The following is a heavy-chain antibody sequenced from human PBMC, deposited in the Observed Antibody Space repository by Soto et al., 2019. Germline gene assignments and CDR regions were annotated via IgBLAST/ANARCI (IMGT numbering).Heavy chain of an antibody. CDR2: IYYSGST. CDR3: ARGPNYYNSARGWFDP. CDR1: GGSIRSGDYY. D-gene: IGHD3-10*01. V-gene: IGHV4-30-4*01. J-gene: IGHJ5*02. Sequence: TLSLTCTVSGGSIRSGDYYWSWIRQPPGKGLEWIGYIYYSGSTYYNPSLKSRVTISVDTSKNQFSLKLSSVTAADTAVYYCARGPNYYNSARGWFDPWGQGTLVTVSS.